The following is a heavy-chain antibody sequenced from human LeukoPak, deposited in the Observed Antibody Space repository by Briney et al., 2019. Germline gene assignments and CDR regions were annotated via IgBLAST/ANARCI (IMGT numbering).Heavy chain of an antibody. D-gene: IGHD6-13*01. Sequence: GGSLRLSCAASGFTFSSYGMHWVRQAPGKGLEWVAVIWYDGSNKYYADSVKGRFTISRDNSKSTLYLQMNSLRAEDTAVYYCARDFDYGSWSVDYWGQGTLVTVSS. J-gene: IGHJ4*02. V-gene: IGHV3-33*01. CDR3: ARDFDYGSWSVDY. CDR1: GFTFSSYG. CDR2: IWYDGSNK.